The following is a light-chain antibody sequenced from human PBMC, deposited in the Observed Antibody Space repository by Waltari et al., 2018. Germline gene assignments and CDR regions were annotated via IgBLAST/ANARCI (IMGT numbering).Light chain of an antibody. Sequence: DIVWTQFLGTLPLSAVERAHPSCRASPSIGKYLAWYHLRPGQAPRLLIYDAYIRATGIPDRFSGSGSGTDFSLTISRLEPEDFAMYYCQHYVRLPVTFGQGTKVEIK. CDR3: QHYVRLPVT. V-gene: IGKV3-20*01. CDR2: DAY. CDR1: PSIGKY. J-gene: IGKJ1*01.